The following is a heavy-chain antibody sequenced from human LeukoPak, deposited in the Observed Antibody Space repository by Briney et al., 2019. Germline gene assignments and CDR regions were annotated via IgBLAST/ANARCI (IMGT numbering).Heavy chain of an antibody. Sequence: GASVKVSCKASGYTFTSYDFNWVRQAPGQGLEWMGWMNPNSGNTGYAQKFQGRATITRNTSISTAYMELSSLRSEDTAVYYCARRTVVLDYWGQGTLVTVSS. D-gene: IGHD4-17*01. CDR3: ARRTVVLDY. V-gene: IGHV1-8*03. CDR2: MNPNSGNT. J-gene: IGHJ4*02. CDR1: GYTFTSYD.